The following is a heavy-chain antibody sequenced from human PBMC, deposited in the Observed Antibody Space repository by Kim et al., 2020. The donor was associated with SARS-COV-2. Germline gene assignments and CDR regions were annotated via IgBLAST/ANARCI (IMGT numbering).Heavy chain of an antibody. Sequence: SETLSLTCTVSGGSISSYYWSWIRQPPGKGLEWIGYIYYSGSTNYNPSLKSRVTISVDTSKNQFSLKLSSVTAADTAVYYCARAMVRGVITPYYYYGMDVWGQGTTVTVSS. CDR1: GGSISSYY. D-gene: IGHD3-10*01. CDR2: IYYSGST. J-gene: IGHJ6*02. CDR3: ARAMVRGVITPYYYYGMDV. V-gene: IGHV4-59*01.